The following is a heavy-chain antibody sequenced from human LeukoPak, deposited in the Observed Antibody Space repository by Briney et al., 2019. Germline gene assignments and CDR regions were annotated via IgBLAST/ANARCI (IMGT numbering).Heavy chain of an antibody. Sequence: GASVKVSCKASGYTFTGYYIHWVRQAPGQGLEWMGWLNPNSGATNYAQSFQGRVTMTRDTSTSTAHMDLSRLRSDDTAVYYCARGDCSVSGCHGGNWFDPWGQGTLVTVSS. CDR2: LNPNSGAT. D-gene: IGHD2-15*01. CDR3: ARGDCSVSGCHGGNWFDP. J-gene: IGHJ5*02. V-gene: IGHV1-2*02. CDR1: GYTFTGYY.